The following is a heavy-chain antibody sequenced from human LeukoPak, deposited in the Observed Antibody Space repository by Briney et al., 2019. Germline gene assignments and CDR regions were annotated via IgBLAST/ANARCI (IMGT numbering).Heavy chain of an antibody. CDR3: ARDYLYASRRFDA. J-gene: IGHJ5*02. Sequence: KASETLSLTCAVSGGSISSTNWWSWVRQPPGKGLEWIGQIYHSGSANHNPSLKSRVTLSVDKSKNQFSLKVNSVTAADTAVYYCARDYLYASRRFDAWGQGTLVTVSS. CDR2: IYHSGSA. D-gene: IGHD2-8*01. V-gene: IGHV4-4*02. CDR1: GGSISSTNW.